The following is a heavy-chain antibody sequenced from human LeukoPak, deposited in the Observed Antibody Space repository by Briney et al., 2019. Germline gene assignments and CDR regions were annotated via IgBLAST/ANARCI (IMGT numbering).Heavy chain of an antibody. V-gene: IGHV4-61*01. D-gene: IGHD5-12*01. CDR2: IYYSGST. Sequence: SETLSLTCTVSGDSVSNGHYYWSWIRQPPGKGLEWIGYIYYSGSTNYNSSLKSRVTISVDRSKNQFKNQFSLRLSSVTAADTAVYYCARVARVVAPKVPRTWGQGILVTVSS. CDR1: GDSVSNGHYY. CDR3: ARVARVVAPKVPRT. J-gene: IGHJ5*02.